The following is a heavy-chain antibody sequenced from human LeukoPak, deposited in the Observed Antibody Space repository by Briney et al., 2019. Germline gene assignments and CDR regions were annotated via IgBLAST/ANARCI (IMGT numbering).Heavy chain of an antibody. CDR3: ARKTYSSGAGDY. CDR1: GFSVSSNY. V-gene: IGHV3-53*01. CDR2: IYSGGST. Sequence: GGSLRLSCAASGFSVSSNYMSWVRQAPGKGLECVSVIYSGGSTYYADSVKGRFTISRDNSKNTLYLQMNSLRAEDTAVYYCARKTYSSGAGDYWGQGTLVTVSS. J-gene: IGHJ4*02. D-gene: IGHD3-22*01.